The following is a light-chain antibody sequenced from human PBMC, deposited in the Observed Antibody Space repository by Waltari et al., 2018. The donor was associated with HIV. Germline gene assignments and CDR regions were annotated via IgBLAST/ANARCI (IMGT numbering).Light chain of an antibody. J-gene: IGLJ3*02. V-gene: IGLV1-44*01. CDR1: RSNIGSNT. CDR3: SSWDDRLNGQGV. Sequence: QPVLTQPPPSSGTPGPRVTTPCSGTRSNIGSNTVNWYQLLPGTAPKLLIYNDNERPSGVPGRFSGSRSGASASLAISGLQPEDEADYYCSSWDDRLNGQGVFGGGTKLTVL. CDR2: NDN.